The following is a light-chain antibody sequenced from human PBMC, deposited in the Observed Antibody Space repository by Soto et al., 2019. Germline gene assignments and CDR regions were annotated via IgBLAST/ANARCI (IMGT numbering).Light chain of an antibody. CDR1: QSISSY. CDR3: KQYKEWRPFT. Sequence: DIQLIQSPSSLSASVGDRRTITCLAIQSISSYLNWYQQKPCNAPKLPIYAASSLQSGVPSRFSGSGSGTDFTLTISSLQPDDFAVYYCKQYKEWRPFTFGQGTRLEIK. V-gene: IGKV1-39*01. J-gene: IGKJ5*01. CDR2: AAS.